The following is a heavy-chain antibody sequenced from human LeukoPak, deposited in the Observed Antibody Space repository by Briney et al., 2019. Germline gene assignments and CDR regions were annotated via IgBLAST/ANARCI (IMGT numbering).Heavy chain of an antibody. Sequence: QPGGSLRLSCEASGFTFSRYWMHWVRQAPGKGLVWVSRINSDGSRTTYADSVKGRFTISRDNAKNTLYLQMNSLRAEDTAVYYCARGPSGYHNTGGQGTLVTVSS. D-gene: IGHD5-12*01. CDR2: INSDGSRT. CDR1: GFTFSRYW. J-gene: IGHJ4*02. V-gene: IGHV3-74*01. CDR3: ARGPSGYHNT.